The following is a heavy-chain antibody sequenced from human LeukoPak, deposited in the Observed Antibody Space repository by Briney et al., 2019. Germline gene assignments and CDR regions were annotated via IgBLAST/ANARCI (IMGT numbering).Heavy chain of an antibody. D-gene: IGHD3-22*01. Sequence: GGSLRLPCAASGFNVSSNYMTWVRQAPGKGLEWVSVIYSGGSTYSADSVKGRFTISRDNSKNTLYLQMNSLRAEDTAVYYCARSVITMNTDAFDIWGQGTMVTVSS. V-gene: IGHV3-53*01. CDR2: IYSGGST. J-gene: IGHJ3*02. CDR1: GFNVSSNY. CDR3: ARSVITMNTDAFDI.